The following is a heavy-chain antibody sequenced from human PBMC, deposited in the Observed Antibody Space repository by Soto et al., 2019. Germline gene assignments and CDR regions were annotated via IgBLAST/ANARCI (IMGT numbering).Heavy chain of an antibody. D-gene: IGHD6-13*01. CDR3: AGPRGRWHRRFAP. CDR1: GGSISSNDFY. CDR2: IYYSGNT. Sequence: QVQLQESGPGLVKPSQTLSLTCIVSGGSISSNDFYWSWIRQHPGKGLEWIGYIYYSGNTYYNPSLESEVPXXXDXXKNLSVLKVSSVTAAATAVESSAGPRGRWHRRFAPWGQGTRVTVSS. J-gene: IGHJ5*02. V-gene: IGHV4-31*01.